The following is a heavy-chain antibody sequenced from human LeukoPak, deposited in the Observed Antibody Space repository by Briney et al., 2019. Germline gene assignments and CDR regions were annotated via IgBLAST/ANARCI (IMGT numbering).Heavy chain of an antibody. Sequence: PAGSLTLSCSASGFTFSSYAMNWVRQAPGKGLEYVSGITRNGGITYYIDSVKGRFTISRDNSKNTLYLQMSSVRPEDTAVYYCVKEQGLVPIYWGQGTLVTVSS. CDR3: VKEQGLVPIY. CDR2: ITRNGGIT. V-gene: IGHV3-64D*06. CDR1: GFTFSSYA. D-gene: IGHD6-19*01. J-gene: IGHJ4*02.